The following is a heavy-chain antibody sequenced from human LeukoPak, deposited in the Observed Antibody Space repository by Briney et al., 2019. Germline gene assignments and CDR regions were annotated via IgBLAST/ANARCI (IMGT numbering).Heavy chain of an antibody. V-gene: IGHV1-2*02. Sequence: ASVKVSCKASGYTFTSYDINWVRQATGQGLEWMGWINPNSGGTNYAQKFQGRVTMTRDTSISTAYMELSRLRSDDTAVYYCARTYDLFDYWGQGTLVTVSS. CDR3: ARTYDLFDY. CDR1: GYTFTSYD. D-gene: IGHD2-8*01. CDR2: INPNSGGT. J-gene: IGHJ4*02.